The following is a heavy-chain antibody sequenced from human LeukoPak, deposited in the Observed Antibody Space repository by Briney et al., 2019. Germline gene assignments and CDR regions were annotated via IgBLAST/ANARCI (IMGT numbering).Heavy chain of an antibody. Sequence: PSETLSLTCTVSGGSIRYSSYYWGWIRQPPGKGLEWIGYIYYSGSTYYNPSLKSRVTISVDTSKNQFSLKLSSVTAADTAVYYCARGEGTVTIFDYWGQGTLVTVSS. D-gene: IGHD4-17*01. J-gene: IGHJ4*02. CDR1: GGSIRYSSYY. CDR2: IYYSGST. CDR3: ARGEGTVTIFDY. V-gene: IGHV4-30-4*08.